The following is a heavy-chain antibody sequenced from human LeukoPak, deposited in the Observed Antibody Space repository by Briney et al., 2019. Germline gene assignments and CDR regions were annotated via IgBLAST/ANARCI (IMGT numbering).Heavy chain of an antibody. CDR1: GYTFTSYG. V-gene: IGHV1-18*01. D-gene: IGHD2/OR15-2a*01. J-gene: IGHJ5*02. CDR2: ISAYNGNT. Sequence: ASVKVSCKASGYTFTSYGISCVRQAPGQGLGWMGWISAYNGNTNYAQKLQGRVTMTTDTSTSTAYMELRSLRSDDTAVYYCAKNPLGLKNWFDPWGQGTLVTVSS. CDR3: AKNPLGLKNWFDP.